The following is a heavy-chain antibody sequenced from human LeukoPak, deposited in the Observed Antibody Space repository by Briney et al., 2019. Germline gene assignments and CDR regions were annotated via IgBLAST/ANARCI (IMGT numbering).Heavy chain of an antibody. V-gene: IGHV5-51*01. CDR2: ICPGDTDT. CDR1: GYSFTSYW. J-gene: IGHJ4*02. Sequence: GESLKISCKGSGYSFTSYWIGWVRQMPGKGLEWMGIICPGDTDTRYSPSFQGQVTISADKSISTAYLQWSSLKASDTAMYDCARLRCSSTSCYVLRPATFDYWGQGTLVTVSS. CDR3: ARLRCSSTSCYVLRPATFDY. D-gene: IGHD2-2*01.